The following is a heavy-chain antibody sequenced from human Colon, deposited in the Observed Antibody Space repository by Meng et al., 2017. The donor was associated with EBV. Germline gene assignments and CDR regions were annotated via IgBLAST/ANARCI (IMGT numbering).Heavy chain of an antibody. D-gene: IGHD1-26*01. CDR1: GYSFTNYW. Sequence: EVQLVRAGAEAKKPGGGVKIPCKSSGYSFTNYWIGWVRQMPGKGLEWMGIIHPGDSDTRYRPSFQGQVTISADNSITTAYLQWSSLKASDTAMYYCASQVGAKVYWGQGTLVTVSS. J-gene: IGHJ4*02. V-gene: IGHV5-51*01. CDR2: IHPGDSDT. CDR3: ASQVGAKVY.